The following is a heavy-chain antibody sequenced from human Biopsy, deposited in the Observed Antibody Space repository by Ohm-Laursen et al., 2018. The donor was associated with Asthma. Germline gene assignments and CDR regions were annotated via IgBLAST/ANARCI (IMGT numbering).Heavy chain of an antibody. J-gene: IGHJ4*02. D-gene: IGHD3-9*01. CDR1: GFIFGDFE. CDR3: AAGPYDGTLTGNQYFEY. CDR2: ISIEGRKK. V-gene: IGHV3-30*04. Sequence: SLRLSCSASGFIFGDFEMHWVRQAPGKGLEWVAGISIEGRKKTDAEAVRGRFSISRDNLRKTLHLQMTSLRLEDTAVYYCAAGPYDGTLTGNQYFEYWGRGSLITVSS.